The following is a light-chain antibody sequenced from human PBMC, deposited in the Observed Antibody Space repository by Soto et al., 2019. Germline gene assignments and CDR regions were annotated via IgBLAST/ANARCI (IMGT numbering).Light chain of an antibody. J-gene: IGKJ4*01. CDR1: QSISSW. Sequence: DIQMPQSPSTLSASVGDRVTITCRASQSISSWLAWYQQKPGKAPKLLIYDASILESGVPSRFSGSGAGTEFTLTISSLQPDDFATYYCQQYNSYPFTFGGGTKVEIK. CDR3: QQYNSYPFT. V-gene: IGKV1-5*01. CDR2: DAS.